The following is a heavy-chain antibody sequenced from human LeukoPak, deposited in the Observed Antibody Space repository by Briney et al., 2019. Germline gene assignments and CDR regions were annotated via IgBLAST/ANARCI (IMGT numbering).Heavy chain of an antibody. CDR2: ISAYNGNT. D-gene: IGHD1-26*01. Sequence: ASVKVSCTASGYTFTSYGISWVRQAPGQGLEWMGWISAYNGNTNYAQTLQGRVTMTTDTSTSTAYMELRSLRSDDTAVYYCARKKVLGPIGAFDIWGQGTMVTVSS. J-gene: IGHJ3*02. CDR1: GYTFTSYG. V-gene: IGHV1-18*01. CDR3: ARKKVLGPIGAFDI.